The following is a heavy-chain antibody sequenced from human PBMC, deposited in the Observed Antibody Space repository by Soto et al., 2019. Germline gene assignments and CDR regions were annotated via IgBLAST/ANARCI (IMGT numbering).Heavy chain of an antibody. CDR3: AREHPCSSTSCYADY. Sequence: GGSLRLSCAASGFTFSSYGMHWVRQAPGKGLEWVAVIWYDGSNKYYADSVKGRFTISRDNSKNTLYLQMNSLRAEDTAVYYCAREHPCSSTSCYADYWGQGTLVTVSS. D-gene: IGHD2-2*01. CDR1: GFTFSSYG. CDR2: IWYDGSNK. J-gene: IGHJ4*02. V-gene: IGHV3-33*01.